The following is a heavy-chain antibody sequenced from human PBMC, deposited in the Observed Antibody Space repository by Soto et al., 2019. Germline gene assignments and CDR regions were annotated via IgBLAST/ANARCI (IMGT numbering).Heavy chain of an antibody. D-gene: IGHD5-18*01. J-gene: IGHJ4*02. CDR1: GFSFSSHW. CDR2: INTDGSST. Sequence: GGSLRLSCAASGFSFSSHWMHWVRQAPGKGLVWVSRINTDGSSTSYADSVKGRFTISRDNAKNTLYLQMNSLRAEDTALYYCARAPRGYNDYWGQGTQVTVPS. CDR3: ARAPRGYNDY. V-gene: IGHV3-74*01.